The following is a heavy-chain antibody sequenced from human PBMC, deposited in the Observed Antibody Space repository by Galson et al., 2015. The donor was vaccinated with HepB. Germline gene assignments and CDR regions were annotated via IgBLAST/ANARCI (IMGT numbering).Heavy chain of an antibody. V-gene: IGHV5-51*07. J-gene: IGHJ3*02. CDR3: ARREYANPRRVFKI. D-gene: IGHD2/OR15-2a*01. CDR1: GYTFSNYW. CDR2: IYPGDSDT. Sequence: QSGAEVKKPGESLRISCEGSGYTFSNYWVGWVHQMPGKGLEWMGHIYPGDSDTRYSPSFEGHVTISSDKSINTAYLQWSSLRASDTAIYYCARREYANPRRVFKIWGQGTMVTVS.